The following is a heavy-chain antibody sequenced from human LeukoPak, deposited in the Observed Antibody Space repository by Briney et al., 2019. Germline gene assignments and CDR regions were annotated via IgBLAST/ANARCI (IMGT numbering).Heavy chain of an antibody. CDR1: GFTFSSYG. J-gene: IGHJ4*02. CDR3: AKAVGTSGSMYYFDY. CDR2: IWYDGSNK. D-gene: IGHD5-12*01. V-gene: IGHV3-33*06. Sequence: GGSLRLSCAASGFTFSSYGMHWVRQAPGKGLEWVAVIWYDGSNKYYADSVKGRFTISRDNSKNTLYLQMNSLRAEDTAAYYCAKAVGTSGSMYYFDYWGQGTLVTVSS.